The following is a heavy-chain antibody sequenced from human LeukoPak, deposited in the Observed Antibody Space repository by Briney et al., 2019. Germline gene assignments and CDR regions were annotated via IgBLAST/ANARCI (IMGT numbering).Heavy chain of an antibody. Sequence: GGSLRLSCAASGFTFNSYSMNWVRQAPGKGLEWVSSISSSSSYIYYADSVKGRFTISRDNAKDSLYLQMNSLRAEDTAVYYCARDQSSSWSLDYYGMDVWGQGTTVTVSS. CDR3: ARDQSSSWSLDYYGMDV. V-gene: IGHV3-21*01. J-gene: IGHJ6*02. CDR1: GFTFNSYS. CDR2: ISSSSSYI. D-gene: IGHD6-13*01.